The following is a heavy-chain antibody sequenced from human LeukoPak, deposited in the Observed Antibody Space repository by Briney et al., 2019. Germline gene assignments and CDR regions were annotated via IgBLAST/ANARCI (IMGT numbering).Heavy chain of an antibody. D-gene: IGHD3-9*01. Sequence: KSGPTLVNPTQTLTLTCTFSGFSLTTSEVGVGWIRQPPGKALEWLALIYWDDDTRYSPSLKSRLTITKDTSKNQVVLTMTNMDPVDTATYYCAHRRLGDILTGGAFDIWGQGTMVTVSS. CDR3: AHRRLGDILTGGAFDI. V-gene: IGHV2-5*02. CDR2: IYWDDDT. J-gene: IGHJ3*02. CDR1: GFSLTTSEVG.